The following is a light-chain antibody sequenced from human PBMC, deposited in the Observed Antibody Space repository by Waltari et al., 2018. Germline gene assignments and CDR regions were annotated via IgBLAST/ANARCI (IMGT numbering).Light chain of an antibody. V-gene: IGLV2-14*01. J-gene: IGLJ1*01. CDR1: TSDVGGYNY. CDR3: SSYTSSSTHYV. Sequence: QSALTQPAPVSGSPGQSITIPCTGTTSDVGGYNYVSWYQQHQGKAPKLMIYDVSNRPSGVSNRFSGSKSGNTASLTISGLQAEDEADYYCSSYTSSSTHYVFGTGTKVTVL. CDR2: DVS.